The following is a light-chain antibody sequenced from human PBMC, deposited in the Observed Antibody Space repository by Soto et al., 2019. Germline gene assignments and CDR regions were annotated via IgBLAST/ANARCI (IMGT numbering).Light chain of an antibody. Sequence: DIQMTQSPSTMSASVGDRVTITCRASQSISSWLAWYQQKPGKDPKLLIYKASSLESGVPSRFSGSGSGTAFNLTISSLQPDDFATYYCQQNNSYYTFGQGTKMEIK. J-gene: IGKJ2*01. CDR2: KAS. V-gene: IGKV1-5*03. CDR3: QQNNSYYT. CDR1: QSISSW.